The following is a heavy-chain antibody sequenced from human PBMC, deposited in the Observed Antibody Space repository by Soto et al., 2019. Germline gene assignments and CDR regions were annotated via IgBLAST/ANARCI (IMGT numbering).Heavy chain of an antibody. Sequence: GGSLRLSCAASGFTFSSYWMSWVRQAPGKGLEWVANIKQDGSEKYYVDSVKGRFTISRDNAKNSLYLQMNSLRAEDTAVYYCARDQGITMVRGVISQYYYYYYMDVWGKGTTVIVSS. J-gene: IGHJ6*03. CDR3: ARDQGITMVRGVISQYYYYYYMDV. CDR2: IKQDGSEK. CDR1: GFTFSSYW. D-gene: IGHD3-10*01. V-gene: IGHV3-7*01.